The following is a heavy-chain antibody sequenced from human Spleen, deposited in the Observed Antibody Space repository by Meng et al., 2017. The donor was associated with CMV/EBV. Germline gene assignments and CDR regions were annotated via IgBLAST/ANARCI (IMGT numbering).Heavy chain of an antibody. CDR2: ISSSSSYI. D-gene: IGHD3-3*01. CDR1: GCTFSSYS. V-gene: IGHV3-21*01. CDR3: ARGALDDFWSGYSDY. Sequence: SGCTFSSYSRNWVRQAPGKGLEWVSSISSSSSYIYYADSVKGRFTISRDNAKNSLYLQMNSLRAEDTAVYYCARGALDDFWSGYSDYWGQGTLVTVSS. J-gene: IGHJ4*02.